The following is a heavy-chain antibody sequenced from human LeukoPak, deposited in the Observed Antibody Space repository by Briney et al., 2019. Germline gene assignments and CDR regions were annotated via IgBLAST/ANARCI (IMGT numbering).Heavy chain of an antibody. CDR3: ARRYYYDSSGYQYYFDY. V-gene: IGHV4-30-2*05. J-gene: IGHJ4*02. CDR1: GGSISSGGYS. CDR2: IYHSGST. D-gene: IGHD3-22*01. Sequence: SETLSLTCAVSGGSISSGGYSWSWIRQPPGKGLEWIGYIYHSGSTYYNPSLKSRVTISVDTSKNQFSLKLSSVTAADTAVYYCARRYYYDSSGYQYYFDYWGQGTLVTVSS.